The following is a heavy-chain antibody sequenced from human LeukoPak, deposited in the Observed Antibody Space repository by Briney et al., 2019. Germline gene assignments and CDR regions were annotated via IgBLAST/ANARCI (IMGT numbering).Heavy chain of an antibody. Sequence: XAXGQGLEXMGGXXPIFGTAIYAQHFQGRLTITADESTNSAYMELNRLRSDDTAVYYCARAEDPGRYFDWLPGFDPWGQGTLVTVSS. CDR2: XXPIFGTA. J-gene: IGHJ5*02. V-gene: IGHV1-69*01. D-gene: IGHD3-9*01. CDR3: ARAEDPGRYFDWLPGFDP.